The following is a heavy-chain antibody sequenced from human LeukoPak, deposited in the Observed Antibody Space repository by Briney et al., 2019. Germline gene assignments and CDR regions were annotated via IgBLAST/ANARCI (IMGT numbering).Heavy chain of an antibody. CDR1: GFTFSSYW. V-gene: IGHV3-74*01. D-gene: IGHD1-26*01. J-gene: IGHJ4*02. CDR2: LNTDGSTT. CDR3: ARGYNGDY. Sequence: GGSLRLSCAASGFTFSSYWMHWVRQAPGKGLVWVSRLNTDGSTTSYADSVKGRFTISRDNAKNTLYLQMNSLRAEDTAVYYCARGYNGDYWGQGTLVTVSS.